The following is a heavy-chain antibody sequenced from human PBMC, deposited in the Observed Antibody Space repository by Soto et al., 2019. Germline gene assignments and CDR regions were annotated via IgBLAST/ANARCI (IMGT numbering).Heavy chain of an antibody. J-gene: IGHJ4*02. CDR2: IIPIFGTA. Sequence: SVKVCFKASGGAFSSYAISLVRQAPGQGLEWMGGIIPIFGTANYTQKFQGRVTITADESTSTAYMELSSLRSEDTAVYYCARLQRRYGVKYYFDYWGQGTLVTVSS. CDR3: ARLQRRYGVKYYFDY. CDR1: GGAFSSYA. D-gene: IGHD4-17*01. V-gene: IGHV1-69*13.